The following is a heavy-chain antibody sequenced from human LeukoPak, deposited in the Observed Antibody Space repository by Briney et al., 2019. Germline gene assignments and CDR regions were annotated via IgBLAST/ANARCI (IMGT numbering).Heavy chain of an antibody. CDR1: GGSIDSSSYY. CDR3: ARQRADYFYHYMDV. CDR2: IYYSGTT. Sequence: SETLSLTCTVSGGSIDSSSYYWDWIRQPPGKGLEWLGNIYYSGTTFYTSSLKSRLTISTDMSKNQFSLRLTSVTAADTAVYYCARQRADYFYHYMDVWGKGTTVIVSS. V-gene: IGHV4-39*01. J-gene: IGHJ6*03.